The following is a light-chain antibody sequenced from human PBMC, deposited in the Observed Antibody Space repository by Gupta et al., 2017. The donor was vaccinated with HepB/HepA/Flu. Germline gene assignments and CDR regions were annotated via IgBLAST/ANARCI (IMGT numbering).Light chain of an antibody. CDR3: QSYDSSNRV. V-gene: IGLV6-57*03. CDR1: SGSIASNY. J-gene: IGLJ3*02. Sequence: NFMLTPPHSVSASPGKTVTISCTRSSGSIASNYVQWYQQRPGSAPTTVIYEDNQRPSGVPDRFSGSIDSSSNSASLTISGLKTEDEADYYCQSYDSSNRVFGGGTKLTVL. CDR2: EDN.